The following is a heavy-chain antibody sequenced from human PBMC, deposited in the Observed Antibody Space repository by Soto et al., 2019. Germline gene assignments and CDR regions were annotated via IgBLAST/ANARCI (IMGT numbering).Heavy chain of an antibody. D-gene: IGHD2-2*01. CDR2: IIPILGIA. J-gene: IGHJ5*02. CDR3: ARGPYCSSTSCYGRGWFDP. CDR1: GGTFSSYT. Sequence: QVQLVQSGAEVKKPGSSVKVSCKASGGTFSSYTISWVRQAPGQGLEWMGRIIPILGIANYAQKFQGRVTITADKSTSTAYMELSSLRSEDTAVYYCARGPYCSSTSCYGRGWFDPWGQGTLVTVSS. V-gene: IGHV1-69*02.